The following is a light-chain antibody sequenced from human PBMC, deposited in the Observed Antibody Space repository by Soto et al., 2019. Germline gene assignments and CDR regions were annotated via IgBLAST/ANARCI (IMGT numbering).Light chain of an antibody. CDR1: QSISSY. CDR3: QQSYSTPRT. V-gene: IGKV1-39*01. Sequence: DIQMTQSASTLSASLGDRVTITCRASQSISSYLNWYQQKPGKAPKLLIYAASSLQSGVPSRFSGSGSGTDFTLTISSLQTEDFATYYCQQSYSTPRTFGQGTKVDIK. J-gene: IGKJ1*01. CDR2: AAS.